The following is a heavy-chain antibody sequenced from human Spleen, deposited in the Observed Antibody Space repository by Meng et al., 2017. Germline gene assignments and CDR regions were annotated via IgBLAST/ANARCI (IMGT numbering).Heavy chain of an antibody. D-gene: IGHD3-22*01. Sequence: QVPVVQSGAEVKKPGASVKVSCKASGYTFTSYGISWVRQAPGQGLEWMGWISAYSGNTNYAQKLQGRVTMTTDTSTSTAYMELRSLRSDDTAVYYCARDRESYYDSSGYFAYYFDYWGQGTLVTVSS. CDR2: ISAYSGNT. V-gene: IGHV1-18*01. CDR3: ARDRESYYDSSGYFAYYFDY. J-gene: IGHJ4*02. CDR1: GYTFTSYG.